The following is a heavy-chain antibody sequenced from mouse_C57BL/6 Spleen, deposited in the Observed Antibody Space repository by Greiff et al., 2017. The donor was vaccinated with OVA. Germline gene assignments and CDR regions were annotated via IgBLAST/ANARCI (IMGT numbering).Heavy chain of an antibody. D-gene: IGHD6-1*01. CDR3: ARRQRGNYYAMDY. V-gene: IGHV1-50*01. CDR1: GYTFTSYW. CDR2: IDPSDSYT. J-gene: IGHJ4*01. Sequence: QVQLQQPGAELVKPGASVKLSCKASGYTFTSYWMQWVKQRPGQGLEWIGEIDPSDSYTNYNQKFKGKATLTVDTSSSTAYMQLSSLTSEDSAVYYCARRQRGNYYAMDYWGQGTSVTVSS.